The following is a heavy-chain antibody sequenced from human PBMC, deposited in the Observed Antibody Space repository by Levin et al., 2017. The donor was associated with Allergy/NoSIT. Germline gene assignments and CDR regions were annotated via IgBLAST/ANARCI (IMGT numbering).Heavy chain of an antibody. CDR2: IGAYDGNT. D-gene: IGHD3-10*01. J-gene: IGHJ6*03. CDR1: NFPFTPYG. V-gene: IGHV1-18*01. CDR3: ARSGVHGYYFYMDI. Sequence: KPGGSLRLSCKASNFPFTPYGINWVRQAPGQGLEWMGWIGAYDGNTNYAQKFQGRLTLTTDTSTNTAYMELRSLRSDDTAIYYCARSGVHGYYFYMDIWGKGTTVTVSS.